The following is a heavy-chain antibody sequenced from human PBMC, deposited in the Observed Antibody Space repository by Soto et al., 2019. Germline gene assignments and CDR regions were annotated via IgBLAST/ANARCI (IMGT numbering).Heavy chain of an antibody. Sequence: SVKVSCKASGGTFSSYAISWVRQAPGQGLEWMGGIIPIFGTANYAQKFQGRVTITADKSTSTAYMELSSLRSEDTAVYYCAEADIVVVPAATHYYYYGMVVWGQGTTVTVSS. CDR2: IIPIFGTA. CDR3: AEADIVVVPAATHYYYYGMVV. V-gene: IGHV1-69*06. J-gene: IGHJ6*02. D-gene: IGHD2-2*01. CDR1: GGTFSSYA.